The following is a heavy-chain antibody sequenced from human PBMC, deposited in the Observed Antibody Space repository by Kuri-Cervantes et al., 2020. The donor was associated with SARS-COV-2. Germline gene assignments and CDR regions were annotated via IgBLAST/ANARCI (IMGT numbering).Heavy chain of an antibody. J-gene: IGHJ4*02. Sequence: GGSLRLSCVVSGFTFSNYGMHWVRQTPSRGLEWVAIIWYDGTYKYYADSVEGRFSISRDNSKNSLYLQMNNLRAEDTALYYCVRDYCSGGSCYGFDSWGQGTPVTVSS. CDR2: IWYDGTYK. CDR3: VRDYCSGGSCYGFDS. CDR1: GFTFSNYG. V-gene: IGHV3-33*01. D-gene: IGHD2-15*01.